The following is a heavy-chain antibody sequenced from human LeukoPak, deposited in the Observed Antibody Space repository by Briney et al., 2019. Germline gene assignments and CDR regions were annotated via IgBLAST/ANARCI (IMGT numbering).Heavy chain of an antibody. Sequence: SVKVSFKASGGTFSSYAISWVRQAPGQGLEWMGGIIPIFGTANYAQKFQGRVTITADESTSTAYMELSSLRSEDTAVYYCAVEYSSSYSYPNWGQGTLVTVSS. J-gene: IGHJ4*02. CDR3: AVEYSSSYSYPN. V-gene: IGHV1-69*13. D-gene: IGHD6-13*01. CDR2: IIPIFGTA. CDR1: GGTFSSYA.